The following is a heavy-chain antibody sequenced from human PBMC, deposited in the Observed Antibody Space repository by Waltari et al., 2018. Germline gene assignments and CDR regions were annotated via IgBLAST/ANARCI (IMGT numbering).Heavy chain of an antibody. V-gene: IGHV4-34*01. CDR2: INHSGST. CDR3: ATEVVVAATGTDAFDI. CDR1: GGSFSGYY. D-gene: IGHD2-15*01. J-gene: IGHJ3*02. Sequence: QVQLQQWGAGLLKPSETLSLTCAVYGGSFSGYYWSWIRQPPGKGLEGSGEINHSGSTNYNPSLKSRVTISVDTSKNQVSLKLSSVTAADTAVYYCATEVVVAATGTDAFDIWGQGTMVTVSS.